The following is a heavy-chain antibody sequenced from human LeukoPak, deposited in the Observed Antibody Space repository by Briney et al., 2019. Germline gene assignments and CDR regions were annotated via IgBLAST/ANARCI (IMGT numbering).Heavy chain of an antibody. V-gene: IGHV4-31*03. D-gene: IGHD2-15*01. CDR2: IYYGGST. CDR3: ARVGDCSGGSCYFDP. J-gene: IGHJ5*02. Sequence: SQTLSLTCTVSGGSISSGGYYWSWIRQHPGKGLERIGYIYYGGSTYYNPSLKSRVTISVDTSKNQFSLKLSSVTAADTAVYYCARVGDCSGGSCYFDPWGQGTLVTVSS. CDR1: GGSISSGGYY.